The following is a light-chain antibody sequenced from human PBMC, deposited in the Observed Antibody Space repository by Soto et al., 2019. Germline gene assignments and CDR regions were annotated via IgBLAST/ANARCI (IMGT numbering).Light chain of an antibody. Sequence: QSALTQPASVSGSPGQSITISCTGTSSDVGSYDVVSWYQQLPGGPPKLIIFKVNERPSGISNRFSGSKSGNTASLTISGLQDEDEAYYYGCSYAGYSRLMVGGGTKLTVL. CDR2: KVN. CDR1: SSDVGSYDV. J-gene: IGLJ2*01. CDR3: CSYAGYSRLM. V-gene: IGLV2-23*02.